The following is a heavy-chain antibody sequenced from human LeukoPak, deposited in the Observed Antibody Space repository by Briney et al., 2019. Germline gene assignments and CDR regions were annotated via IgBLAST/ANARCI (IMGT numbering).Heavy chain of an antibody. Sequence: PGESLRLSCAASGSTFSAYGMSWVRQAPGKGLEWVSHISDTVRDTWYANSVKGRFIISRDNSRDTVYLQMSSLRPEDTALYFCAKDNYGGIFASWGQGTLVTVSS. V-gene: IGHV3-23*01. CDR3: AKDNYGGIFAS. J-gene: IGHJ4*02. D-gene: IGHD4-17*01. CDR2: ISDTVRDT. CDR1: GSTFSAYG.